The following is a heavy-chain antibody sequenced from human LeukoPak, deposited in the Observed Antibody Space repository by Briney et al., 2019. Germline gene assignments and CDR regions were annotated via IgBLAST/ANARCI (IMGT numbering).Heavy chain of an antibody. J-gene: IGHJ4*02. D-gene: IGHD6-13*01. Sequence: SETLSLTCTVSGYSISSGYYWGWIRQPPGKGLEWIGSIYHSGSTYYNPSLKSRVTISADTSKNQFSLYFHSVTAADTAVYFCGSSHSSSWYDFWGQGTLVTVSS. CDR3: GSSHSSSWYDF. V-gene: IGHV4-38-2*02. CDR2: IYHSGST. CDR1: GYSISSGYY.